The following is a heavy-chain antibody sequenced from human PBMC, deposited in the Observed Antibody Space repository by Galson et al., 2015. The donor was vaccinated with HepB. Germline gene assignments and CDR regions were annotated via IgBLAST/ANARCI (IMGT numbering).Heavy chain of an antibody. V-gene: IGHV3-11*06. J-gene: IGHJ4*02. Sequence: SLRLSCAASGFIFRDYYMSWIRQAPGKGLEWVSYITSSSGYTSYADSMKGRFTISRDNAKNSLYLQMNSLRAEDTAVYYCARVVGYYDSGSYSTFDYWGQGTLVTVSS. CDR2: ITSSSGYT. CDR3: ARVVGYYDSGSYSTFDY. D-gene: IGHD3-22*01. CDR1: GFIFRDYY.